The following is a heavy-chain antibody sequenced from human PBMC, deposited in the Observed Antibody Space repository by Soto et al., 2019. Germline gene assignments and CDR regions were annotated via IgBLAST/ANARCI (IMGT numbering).Heavy chain of an antibody. Sequence: EVQLLESGGGLVQPGGSLRLSCAASGFTFSSYAMSWVRQAPGKGLEWVSAISGSGGSTYYADSVKGRFTISRDNSKNTLYLQMNSLRAEDTAVYYCVKDVEDGDYVLAYFQHWGQGTLVTVSS. V-gene: IGHV3-23*01. CDR3: VKDVEDGDYVLAYFQH. CDR1: GFTFSSYA. CDR2: ISGSGGST. D-gene: IGHD4-17*01. J-gene: IGHJ1*01.